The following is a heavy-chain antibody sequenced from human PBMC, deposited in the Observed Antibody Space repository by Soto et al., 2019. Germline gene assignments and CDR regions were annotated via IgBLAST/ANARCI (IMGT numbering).Heavy chain of an antibody. J-gene: IGHJ6*02. CDR3: ARDLRHYDYVWGSYRYTYGMDV. V-gene: IGHV4-34*01. CDR2: INHSGST. Sequence: SETLSLTCAVYGRSFSGYYWSWIRQPPGKGLEWIGEINHSGSTNYNPSLKSRVTISVDTSKNRFSLKLSSVTAADTAVYYCARDLRHYDYVWGSYRYTYGMDVWGQGTAVTVSS. D-gene: IGHD3-16*02. CDR1: GRSFSGYY.